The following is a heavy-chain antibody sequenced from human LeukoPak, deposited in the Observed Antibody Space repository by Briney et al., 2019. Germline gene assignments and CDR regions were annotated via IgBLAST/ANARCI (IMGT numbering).Heavy chain of an antibody. CDR1: GFTFSSYW. V-gene: IGHV3-7*01. J-gene: IGHJ4*02. CDR2: IKQDGSEK. Sequence: GGSLRLSCAASGFTFSSYWMSWVRQAPGKGLERVANIKQDGSEKYYVDSVKGRFTISRDNAKNSLYLQMNSLRAEDTAVYYCASEHSGNYYRPFDYWGQGTLVTVSS. D-gene: IGHD1-26*01. CDR3: ASEHSGNYYRPFDY.